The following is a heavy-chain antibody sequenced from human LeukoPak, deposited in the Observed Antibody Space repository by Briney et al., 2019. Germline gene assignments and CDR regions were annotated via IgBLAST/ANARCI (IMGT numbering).Heavy chain of an antibody. Sequence: SETLSLTCAVYGGSFSGYYWSWIRQPPGKGLEWIGETNHSGSTNYNPSLKSRVTISVDTSKNQFSLKLSSVTAADTAVYYCARGFQRKRRFDPWGQGTLVTVSS. CDR1: GGSFSGYY. CDR3: ARGFQRKRRFDP. CDR2: TNHSGST. J-gene: IGHJ5*02. D-gene: IGHD2-21*01. V-gene: IGHV4-34*01.